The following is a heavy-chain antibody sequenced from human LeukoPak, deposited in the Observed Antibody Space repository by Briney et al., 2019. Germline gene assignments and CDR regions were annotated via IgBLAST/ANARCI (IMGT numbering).Heavy chain of an antibody. CDR3: ARGRERLTAMDLYYFDY. V-gene: IGHV3-30*03. CDR2: ISYDESNK. D-gene: IGHD5-18*01. CDR1: GFTFSSYG. J-gene: IGHJ4*02. Sequence: GGSLRLSCAASGFTFSSYGMHWVRQAPGKGLEWVGVISYDESNKYYADSVRGRFTISRDKSKNTLYLLMNSLRAEDTAVYYCARGRERLTAMDLYYFDYWGQGALVTVSS.